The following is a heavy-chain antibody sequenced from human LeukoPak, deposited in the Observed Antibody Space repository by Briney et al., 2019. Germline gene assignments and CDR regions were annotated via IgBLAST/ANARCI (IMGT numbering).Heavy chain of an antibody. CDR1: GFTFNKYW. CDR3: ARGVPTGIDYFDY. V-gene: IGHV3-7*01. D-gene: IGHD1-1*01. CDR2: IKEDGSEK. Sequence: GGSLRLSCAASGFTFNKYWMSWVRQAPGKGLEWVANIKEDGSEKFYVDSVKGRFSMSRDNARNSLYLQMNSLRAEDTAVYYCARGVPTGIDYFDYWGQGTLVTVSS. J-gene: IGHJ4*02.